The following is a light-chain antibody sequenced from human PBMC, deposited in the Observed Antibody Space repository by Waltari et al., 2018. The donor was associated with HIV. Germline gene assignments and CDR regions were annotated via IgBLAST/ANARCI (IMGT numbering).Light chain of an antibody. CDR2: AAS. V-gene: IGKV1-39*01. CDR3: QQSYSSSST. Sequence: DIQMTQSPSSLSASVGDRVTITCRASQSITTYLNWYQQKPGKAPNLLIYAASSFQSGGPSRFSGSGSGTDFTLTISSLQPEDFATYYCQQSYSSSSTFGQGTKLEIK. CDR1: QSITTY. J-gene: IGKJ2*01.